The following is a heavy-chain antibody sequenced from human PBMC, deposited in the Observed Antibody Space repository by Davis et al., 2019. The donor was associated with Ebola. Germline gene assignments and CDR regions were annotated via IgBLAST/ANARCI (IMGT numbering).Heavy chain of an antibody. V-gene: IGHV3-23*01. CDR1: GFTFSSYA. Sequence: PGGSLRLSCAASGFTFSSYAMSWVRQAPGKGLEWVSAISGSGGSTYYADSVKGRFTISRDNSKNTLYLQMNSLRAEDTAVYYCAKDPEIVVVPAASPYMDVWGKGTTVTVSS. D-gene: IGHD2-2*01. J-gene: IGHJ6*04. CDR3: AKDPEIVVVPAASPYMDV. CDR2: ISGSGGST.